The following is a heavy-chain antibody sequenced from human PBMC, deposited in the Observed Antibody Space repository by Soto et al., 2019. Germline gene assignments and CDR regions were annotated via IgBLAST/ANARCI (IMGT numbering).Heavy chain of an antibody. D-gene: IGHD2-15*01. J-gene: IGHJ5*02. CDR3: ARSDIVVVVAAPFDP. CDR1: GGSFSGYY. V-gene: IGHV4-34*01. Sequence: QVQLQQWGAGLLKPSETLSLTCAVYGGSFSGYYWSWIRQPPGKGLEWIGEINHSGSTNYNPSLKRRVTISVDTSKNQFALKLSSVTAADTAVYYCARSDIVVVVAAPFDPWGQGTLVTVSS. CDR2: INHSGST.